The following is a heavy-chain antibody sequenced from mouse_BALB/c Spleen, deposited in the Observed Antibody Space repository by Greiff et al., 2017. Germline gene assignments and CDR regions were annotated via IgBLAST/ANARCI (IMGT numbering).Heavy chain of an antibody. CDR2: IWAGGST. CDR3: ARGGNLRDYYAMDY. Sequence: VQLVESGPGLVAPSQSLSITCTVSGFSLTSYGVHWVRQPPGKGLEWLGVIWAGGSTNYNSALMSRLSISKDNSKSQVFLKMTSLQTDDTAMYYCARGGNLRDYYAMDYWGQGTSVTVSS. D-gene: IGHD2-1*01. CDR1: GFSLTSYG. V-gene: IGHV2-9*02. J-gene: IGHJ4*01.